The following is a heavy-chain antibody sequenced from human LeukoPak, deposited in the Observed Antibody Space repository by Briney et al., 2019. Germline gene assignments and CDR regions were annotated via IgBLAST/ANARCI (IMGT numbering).Heavy chain of an antibody. CDR3: ANYYYDSSGSGYFQH. J-gene: IGHJ1*01. CDR2: ISYDGSNK. CDR1: GFTFSSYG. Sequence: GGSLRLSCAASGFTFSSYGMHWVRQAPGKGLEWVAVISYDGSNKYYADSVKGRFTISRDNSKNTLYLQMNSLRAEDTAVYYCANYYYDSSGSGYFQHWGQGTLVTVSS. D-gene: IGHD3-22*01. V-gene: IGHV3-30*18.